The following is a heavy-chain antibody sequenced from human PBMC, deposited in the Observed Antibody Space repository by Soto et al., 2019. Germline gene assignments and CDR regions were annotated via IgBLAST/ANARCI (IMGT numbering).Heavy chain of an antibody. Sequence: ASVKVSFKTSGYTFSNYGITWVRQAPGQPLEWLGWISLYSDGTNYAQKFQGRVSMTTDTSTTTAYMELRSLRSDDTAVYYCARVVPGAEAWFGPWGQGTLVTVSS. CDR2: ISLYSDGT. V-gene: IGHV1-18*01. D-gene: IGHD2-2*01. CDR3: ARVVPGAEAWFGP. CDR1: GYTFSNYG. J-gene: IGHJ5*02.